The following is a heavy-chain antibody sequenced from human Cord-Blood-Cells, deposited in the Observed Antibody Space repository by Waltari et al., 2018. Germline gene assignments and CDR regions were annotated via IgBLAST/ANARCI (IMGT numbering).Heavy chain of an antibody. D-gene: IGHD2-15*01. CDR3: ARLETRGRAANWFDP. V-gene: IGHV4-59*01. J-gene: IGHJ5*02. CDR2: IHYSGST. Sequence: QVQLQESGPGLVKPSETLSLTCTVPGGSISSYYWSWTRPPPGKGLAWVWFIHYSGSTNYNPSHKSRVTISVDTSKNQFSLKLSSVTAADTAVYYCARLETRGRAANWFDPWGQGTLVTVSS. CDR1: GGSISSYY.